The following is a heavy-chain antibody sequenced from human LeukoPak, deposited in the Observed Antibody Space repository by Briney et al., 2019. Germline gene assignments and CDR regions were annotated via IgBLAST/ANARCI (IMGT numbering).Heavy chain of an antibody. Sequence: GGSLRLSCAASGFTFSSYAMSWVRQAPGKGLEWVSAISGSGGSTYYADSVKGRFTISRDNSKNTLYLQMNSLRAEDTALYYCAKDISPHSGYDCSFDYWGQGTLVTVSS. CDR2: ISGSGGST. J-gene: IGHJ4*02. CDR3: AKDISPHSGYDCSFDY. V-gene: IGHV3-23*01. CDR1: GFTFSSYA. D-gene: IGHD5-12*01.